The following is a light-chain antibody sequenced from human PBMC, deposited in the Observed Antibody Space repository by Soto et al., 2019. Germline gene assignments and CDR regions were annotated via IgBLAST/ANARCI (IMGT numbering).Light chain of an antibody. J-gene: IGKJ2*01. CDR2: AAS. CDR1: QSISSY. Sequence: DIQMTQSPSSLSASVGDRVTITCRASQSISSYLNWYQQKLGKAPKLLIYAASSLQSGVPSRFSGXXXXXXXXXTISSLQPEDFATYYCQQSYSTPYTFGQGTKLEIK. V-gene: IGKV1-39*01. CDR3: QQSYSTPYT.